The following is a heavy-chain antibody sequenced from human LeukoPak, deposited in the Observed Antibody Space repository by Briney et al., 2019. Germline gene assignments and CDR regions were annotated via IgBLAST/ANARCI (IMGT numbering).Heavy chain of an antibody. CDR2: MNPNSGNT. D-gene: IGHD1-1*01. V-gene: IGHV1-8*02. CDR3: ARVRQDDFDY. J-gene: IGHJ4*02. Sequence: GASVKVSCKASGYTFTNYAMHWVRQAPGQGLEWMGWMNPNSGNTGYAQKFQGRVTMTRNTSISTAYMELSSLRSEDTAVYYCARVRQDDFDYWGQGTLVTVSS. CDR1: GYTFTNYA.